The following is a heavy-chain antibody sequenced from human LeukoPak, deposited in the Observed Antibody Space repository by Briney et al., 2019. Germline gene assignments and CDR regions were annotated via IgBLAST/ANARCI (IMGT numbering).Heavy chain of an antibody. V-gene: IGHV3-48*01. D-gene: IGHD3-10*01. Sequence: GGSLRLSCVASGFTFSTFAMTWVRQAPGKGLEWTSYISHSGNSKFYADSVKGRFTISRDNARNSSYLQMGSLRADDTAIYYCARSKRGVLAYWGQGILVTVSS. CDR3: ARSKRGVLAY. CDR1: GFTFSTFA. J-gene: IGHJ4*02. CDR2: ISHSGNSK.